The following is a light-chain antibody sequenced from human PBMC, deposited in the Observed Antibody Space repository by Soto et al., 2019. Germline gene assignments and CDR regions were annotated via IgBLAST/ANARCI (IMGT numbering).Light chain of an antibody. J-gene: IGKJ3*01. CDR1: QTIGTS. CDR3: HQSYTTPLFT. V-gene: IGKV1-39*01. CDR2: AAS. Sequence: DIQMTQYPSSLSASVGDRVTITCRASQTIGTSLNWYQRKPGKAPNLLIYAASNLQSGVPSRFSGSGSGTDFTLTISSLQPEDSATYYCHQSYTTPLFTFGPGTKVDI.